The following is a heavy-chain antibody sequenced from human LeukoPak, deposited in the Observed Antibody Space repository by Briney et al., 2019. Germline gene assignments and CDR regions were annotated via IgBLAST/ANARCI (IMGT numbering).Heavy chain of an antibody. CDR1: GFTFSSYA. J-gene: IGHJ6*02. V-gene: IGHV3-23*01. CDR3: AKDLGGKPYYYYGMDV. CDR2: IRGGGGGT. Sequence: PGGSLRLSCAASGFTFSSYAMTWVRQAPGKGLEWVSAIRGGGGGTLYTDSVKGRFTISRDNSKNTLYLQMNSLSAEDRAVYYCAKDLGGKPYYYYGMDVWGQGTTVTVSS.